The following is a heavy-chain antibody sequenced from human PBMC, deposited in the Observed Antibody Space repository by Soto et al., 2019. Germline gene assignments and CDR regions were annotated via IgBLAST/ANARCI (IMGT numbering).Heavy chain of an antibody. CDR3: ASRQIDYGTHGRDV. Sequence: PSETLSLTCAVYGGSFSGYYWSWIRQPPGKGLEWIGEINHSGSTNYNPSLKSRVTISVDTSKNQFSLKLSSVTAADTAVYYCASRQIDYGTHGRDVWGQGTTVTVSS. D-gene: IGHD3-10*01. CDR1: GGSFSGYY. CDR2: INHSGST. V-gene: IGHV4-34*01. J-gene: IGHJ6*02.